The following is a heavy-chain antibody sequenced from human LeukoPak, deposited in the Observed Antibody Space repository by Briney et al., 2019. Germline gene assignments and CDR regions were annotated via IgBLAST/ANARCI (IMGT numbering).Heavy chain of an antibody. CDR1: GGSISTYY. V-gene: IGHV4-59*08. D-gene: IGHD6-13*01. CDR2: IYYTGST. J-gene: IGHJ4*02. CDR3: ASIIPAAGLFYFDD. Sequence: SETLSLTCTVSGGSISTYYWSWIRQPPGKGLEWINYIYYTGSTNYNPSLKSRVTISLDTSKNQFSLKLSSVTAADTAVYYCASIIPAAGLFYFDDWGQGTLVTVSS.